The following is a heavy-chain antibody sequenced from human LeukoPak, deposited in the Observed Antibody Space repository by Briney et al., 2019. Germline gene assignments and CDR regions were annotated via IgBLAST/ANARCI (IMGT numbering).Heavy chain of an antibody. CDR1: GFTFSSYW. Sequence: PGGSLRLSCAASGFTFSSYWMHWVRQAPGKGQVWVSRINSDGSSTSYADSVKGRFTISRDNAKNTLYMQMNSLRAEDTAVYYCAKGVGATATYYYYYMDVWGKGTTVTVSS. J-gene: IGHJ6*03. D-gene: IGHD1-26*01. CDR2: INSDGSST. V-gene: IGHV3-74*01. CDR3: AKGVGATATYYYYYMDV.